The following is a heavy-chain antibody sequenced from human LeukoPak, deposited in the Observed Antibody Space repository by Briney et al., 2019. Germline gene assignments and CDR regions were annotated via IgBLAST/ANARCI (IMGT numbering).Heavy chain of an antibody. CDR1: GFIFRNYA. CDR3: AKDYRPDGAYDFDS. Sequence: GGSLRLSCAASGFIFRNYAMSWVRQAPGKGPEWVPFIHIGGDTLYADSVRGRFTISRDNSRNTLYLQMNSLRAEDTAMYFCAKDYRPDGAYDFDSWGRGTRVTVSS. V-gene: IGHV3-23*01. CDR2: FIHIGGDT. J-gene: IGHJ4*02. D-gene: IGHD5-12*01.